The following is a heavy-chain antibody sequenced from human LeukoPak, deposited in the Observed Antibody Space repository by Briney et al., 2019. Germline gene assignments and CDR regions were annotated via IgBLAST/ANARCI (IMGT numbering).Heavy chain of an antibody. D-gene: IGHD3-9*01. CDR1: GGSFSGYY. Sequence: SETLSLTCAVYGGSFSGYYWSWIRQPPGKGLEWIGEINHSGSTNYNPSLKSRVTISVDTSKNQLSLKLSSVTAADTAVYYCARGLKSQLRYFDWLLHFDYWGQGTLVTVSS. J-gene: IGHJ4*02. CDR3: ARGLKSQLRYFDWLLHFDY. CDR2: INHSGST. V-gene: IGHV4-34*01.